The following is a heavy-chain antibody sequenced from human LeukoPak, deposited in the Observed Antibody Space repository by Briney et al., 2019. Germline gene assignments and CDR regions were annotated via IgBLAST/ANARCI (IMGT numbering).Heavy chain of an antibody. D-gene: IGHD5-12*01. CDR1: GYSISSGYY. CDR2: IYHSGST. V-gene: IGHV4-38-2*02. CDR3: ARRGNSGYENNNWFDP. Sequence: PSETLSLTCTVSGYSISSGYYWGWIRQPPGKGLEWIGSIYHSGSTYYNPSLKSRVTISVDTSKNQFSLKLSSVTAADTAVYYCARRGNSGYENNNWFDPWGQGTLVTVSS. J-gene: IGHJ5*02.